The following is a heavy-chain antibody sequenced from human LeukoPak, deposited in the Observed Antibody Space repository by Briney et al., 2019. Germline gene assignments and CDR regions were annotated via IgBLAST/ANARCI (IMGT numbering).Heavy chain of an antibody. CDR2: ISSSSSYI. V-gene: IGHV3-21*01. CDR3: ARDGYSYGHVPYYFDY. J-gene: IGHJ4*02. Sequence: GGSLRLSCAASGFTFSSYSMNWVRQAPGKGLEWVSSISSSSSYIYYADSVKGRFTISRDNAKNSLYLQMNSLRAEDTAVYYCARDGYSYGHVPYYFDYWGRGTLVTVSS. D-gene: IGHD5-18*01. CDR1: GFTFSSYS.